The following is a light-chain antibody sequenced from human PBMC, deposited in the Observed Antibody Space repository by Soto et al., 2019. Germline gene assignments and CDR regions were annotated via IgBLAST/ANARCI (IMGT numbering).Light chain of an antibody. V-gene: IGKV3-20*01. Sequence: PGASANLSCRTSQSVSSTYLAWCQQKPGQAPRLLIYETSSRTTGTPGRFSGSGSGTDFTLTFSTLEPADFAVYYCPQYGAAPTFGQGTKVDIK. CDR3: PQYGAAPT. J-gene: IGKJ1*01. CDR1: QSVSSTY. CDR2: ETS.